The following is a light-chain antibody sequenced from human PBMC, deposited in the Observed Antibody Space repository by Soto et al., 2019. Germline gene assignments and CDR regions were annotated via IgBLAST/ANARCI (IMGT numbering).Light chain of an antibody. Sequence: QSVLPQPASMSGSPGQSITISCTGTSSDVGDYNYVSWYQQHPGKAPKLMIFEVSNRPSGVSNRFSGSKSGNTASLTISGLQAEDEADYYCTSYGTTTTLFGGGTKLTVL. CDR3: TSYGTTTTL. V-gene: IGLV2-14*01. J-gene: IGLJ3*02. CDR1: SSDVGDYNY. CDR2: EVS.